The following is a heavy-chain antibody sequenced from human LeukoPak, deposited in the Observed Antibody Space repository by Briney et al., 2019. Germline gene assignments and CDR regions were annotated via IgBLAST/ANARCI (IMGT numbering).Heavy chain of an antibody. CDR2: IYYNGIT. V-gene: IGHV4-31*03. CDR3: ARLDCGGDCYSGRGWYFDL. D-gene: IGHD2-21*02. CDR1: GGSISSGGYY. J-gene: IGHJ2*01. Sequence: SETLSLTCTVSGGSISSGGYYWSWIRQHPGEGLEWIGYIYYNGITYYNPSLQSRVTISLDTSKNQFSLNLSSVTAADTAVYYCARLDCGGDCYSGRGWYFDLWGRGTLVTVSS.